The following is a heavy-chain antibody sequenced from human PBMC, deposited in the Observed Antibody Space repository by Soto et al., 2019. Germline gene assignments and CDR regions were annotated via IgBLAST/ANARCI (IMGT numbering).Heavy chain of an antibody. CDR1: GFTFSSYS. CDR2: ISSSSSYI. J-gene: IGHJ6*02. CDR3: AREGDGFGGVIDTFYYYYGMDV. V-gene: IGHV3-21*01. D-gene: IGHD3-16*02. Sequence: GSLRLSCAASGFTFSSYSMNWVRQAPGKGLEWVSSISSSSSYIYYADSVKGRFTISRDNAKNSLYLQMNSLRAEDTAVYYCAREGDGFGGVIDTFYYYYGMDVWGQGTTVTVSS.